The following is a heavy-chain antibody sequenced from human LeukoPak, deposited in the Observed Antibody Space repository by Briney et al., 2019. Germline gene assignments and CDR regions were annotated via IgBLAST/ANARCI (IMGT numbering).Heavy chain of an antibody. Sequence: PSETLSLTCTVSGGSISSSSYYWGWIRQPPGKGLEWIGSIYYSGITYYNPSLKSRVTISVDTSKNQFSLKLNSVTAADTAVYYCAGYDILTGLWDWDQGALVTVSS. CDR3: AGYDILTGLWD. J-gene: IGHJ4*02. CDR1: GGSISSSSYY. D-gene: IGHD3-9*01. CDR2: IYYSGIT. V-gene: IGHV4-39*07.